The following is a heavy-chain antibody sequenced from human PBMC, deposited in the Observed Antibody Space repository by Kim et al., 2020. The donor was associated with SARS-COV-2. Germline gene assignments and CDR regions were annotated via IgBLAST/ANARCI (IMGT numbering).Heavy chain of an antibody. V-gene: IGHV4-61*01. J-gene: IGHJ6*02. D-gene: IGHD3-10*01. CDR3: ARDPRGIWFGELSPLDV. CDR2: IYYSGST. Sequence: SQTLSLTCTVSGGSVSSGSYYWSWIRQPPGKGLEWIGYIYYSGSTNYNPSLKSRVTISVDTSKNQFSLKLSSVTAADTAVYYCARDPRGIWFGELSPLDVWGQGTTVTVSS. CDR1: GGSVSSGSYY.